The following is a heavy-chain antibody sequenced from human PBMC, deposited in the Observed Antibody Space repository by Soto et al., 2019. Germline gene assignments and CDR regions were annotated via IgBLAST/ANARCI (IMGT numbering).Heavy chain of an antibody. J-gene: IGHJ3*02. D-gene: IGHD6-19*01. CDR2: MNPNSGNT. Sequence: ASVKVSFKASEYTFTSYDINWVRKATGQGLEWMRWMNPNSGNTGYAQKFQGRVTMTRNTAISTAYMELSSLRSEDTAVYYCARARFGVHSCGWYYAFDIWGQGTMVTVSS. CDR3: ARARFGVHSCGWYYAFDI. V-gene: IGHV1-8*01. CDR1: EYTFTSYD.